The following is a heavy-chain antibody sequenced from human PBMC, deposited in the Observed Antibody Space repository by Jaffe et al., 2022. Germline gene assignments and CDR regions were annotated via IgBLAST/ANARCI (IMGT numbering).Heavy chain of an antibody. CDR1: GGSISSSSYY. V-gene: IGHV4-39*01. CDR2: IYYSGST. CDR3: ARILGYCSGGSCYSPYYFDY. D-gene: IGHD2-15*01. Sequence: QLQLQESGPGLVKPSETLSLTCTVSGGSISSSSYYWGWIRQPPGKGLEWIGSIYYSGSTYYNPSLKSRVTISVDTSKNQFSLKLSSVTAADTAVYYCARILGYCSGGSCYSPYYFDYWGQGTLVTVSS. J-gene: IGHJ4*02.